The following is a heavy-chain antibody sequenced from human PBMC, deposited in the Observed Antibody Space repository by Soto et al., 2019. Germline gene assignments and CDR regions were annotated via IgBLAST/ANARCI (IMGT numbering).Heavy chain of an antibody. J-gene: IGHJ5*02. Sequence: QIQLVQSAAEVKKPGASVKVSCKTSGYTFVSYGISWVRQAPGQGLEWMGWISPYNGNTNFAQRFRGRVTLTTDTSTDIVYMDLGSLKSDDTAVYYCARDQNFFDSSGYYDHWGQGILITVSS. D-gene: IGHD3-22*01. CDR1: GYTFVSYG. V-gene: IGHV1-18*04. CDR3: ARDQNFFDSSGYYDH. CDR2: ISPYNGNT.